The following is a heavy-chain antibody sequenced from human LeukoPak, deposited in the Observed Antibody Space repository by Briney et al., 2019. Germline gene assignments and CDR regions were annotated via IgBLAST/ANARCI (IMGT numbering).Heavy chain of an antibody. V-gene: IGHV4-38-2*02. J-gene: IGHJ4*02. CDR1: GYSISSGYY. CDR3: ARVGSRTDY. D-gene: IGHD3-10*01. Sequence: SETLSLTCTVSGYSISSGYYWGWIRQPPGKGLEWIGSIYHSGSTYYNPSLKSRVTISVDTSKNQFSLKLSSVTAADTAVYYCARVGSRTDYWGQGTLVTVSS. CDR2: IYHSGST.